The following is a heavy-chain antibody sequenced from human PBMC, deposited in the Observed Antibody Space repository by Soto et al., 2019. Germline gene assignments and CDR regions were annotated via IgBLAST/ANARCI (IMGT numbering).Heavy chain of an antibody. V-gene: IGHV5-51*01. J-gene: IGHJ3*02. CDR2: IYPGDSDT. Sequence: PGESLKISCKGSGYSFTSHWIGWVRQMPGKGLEWMGTIYPGDSDTRYSPSFQGQVTISADKSISTAYLQWSSLKASDTAMYYCARHEGGSYGLVQEAFDIWGQGTMVTVSS. D-gene: IGHD1-26*01. CDR1: GYSFTSHW. CDR3: ARHEGGSYGLVQEAFDI.